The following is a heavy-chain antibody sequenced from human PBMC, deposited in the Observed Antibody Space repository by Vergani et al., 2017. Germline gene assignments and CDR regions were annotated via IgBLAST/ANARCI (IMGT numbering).Heavy chain of an antibody. D-gene: IGHD3-10*01. CDR2: ISGSGGST. V-gene: IGHV3-23*01. J-gene: IGHJ4*02. Sequence: EVQLLESGGGLVQPGGSLRLSCAASGFTFSSYAMSWVRQAPGKGLEWVSAISGSGGSTYYADSVKGRFTISRDNSKNTLYLQMNSLRAEDTAVYYCARTAVGITMVRGVWGYWGQGTLVTVSS. CDR3: ARTAVGITMVRGVWGY. CDR1: GFTFSSYA.